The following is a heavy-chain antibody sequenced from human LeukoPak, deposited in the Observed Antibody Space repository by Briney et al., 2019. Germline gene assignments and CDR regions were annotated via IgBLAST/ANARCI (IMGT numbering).Heavy chain of an antibody. CDR3: AREMNYDDYRTSDY. D-gene: IGHD4-17*01. V-gene: IGHV1-2*02. CDR1: GYTFIGYY. J-gene: IGHJ4*02. CDR2: IDSNSGGT. Sequence: GASVKVSCKTSGYTFIGYYMHWVRQAPGQGFEWMGRIDSNSGGTNYAQNFQGRVTMTRDTSISTVYMELISLRSDDTAMYYCAREMNYDDYRTSDYWGQGTLVTVSS.